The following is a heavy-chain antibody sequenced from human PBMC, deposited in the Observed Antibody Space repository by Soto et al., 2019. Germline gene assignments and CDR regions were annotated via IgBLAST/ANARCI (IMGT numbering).Heavy chain of an antibody. V-gene: IGHV6-1*01. CDR2: TYYRSKWYY. CDR1: GDSVSSNSAA. CDR3: ARETTTVVIYNWFDP. J-gene: IGHJ5*02. D-gene: IGHD4-17*01. Sequence: PSQTLSLTCAISGDSVSSNSAAWNWIRQSPSRGLEWLGRTYYRSKWYYDYAISVKSRITINPDTSKNQFSLQLNSVTPEDTAVYYCARETTTVVIYNWFDPWGQGTLVTVSS.